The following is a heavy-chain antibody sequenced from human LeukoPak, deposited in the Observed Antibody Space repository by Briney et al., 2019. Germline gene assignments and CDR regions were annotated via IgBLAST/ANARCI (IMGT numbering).Heavy chain of an antibody. D-gene: IGHD3-3*01. CDR1: GYTFSGYY. V-gene: IGHV1-2*02. CDR2: ISPYNGGT. CDR3: ARDPRCYDFWGGYYNEDYYYYYMDV. J-gene: IGHJ6*03. Sequence: ASVKVSCKASGYTFSGYYIQWVRQAPGQGLEWMGWISPYNGGTNYAQNFQGRITMTRDTSITTAYMELSRLRSDDTAVYYCARDPRCYDFWGGYYNEDYYYYYMDVWGKGTTVTVSS.